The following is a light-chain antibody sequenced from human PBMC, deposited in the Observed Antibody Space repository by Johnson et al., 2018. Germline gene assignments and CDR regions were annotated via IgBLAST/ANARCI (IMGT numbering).Light chain of an antibody. CDR1: SSNIGNNY. J-gene: IGLJ1*01. V-gene: IGLV1-51*02. CDR2: ENN. Sequence: QSVLTQPPSVSAAPGQKVTISCSGSSSNIGNNYVSWYQQLPGTAPTLLIYENNKRPSGLPDRFSGSKSGTSATLRITGLQTGDEADYYCGTWDSSLSAGNVFGTGTKVTVL. CDR3: GTWDSSLSAGNV.